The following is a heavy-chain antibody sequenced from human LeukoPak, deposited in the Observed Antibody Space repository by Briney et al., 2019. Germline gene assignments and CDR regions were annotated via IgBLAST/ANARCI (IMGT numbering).Heavy chain of an antibody. CDR3: ARGIAGWYGYYYYGMDV. V-gene: IGHV4-59*08. CDR2: IYYNGST. J-gene: IGHJ6*02. Sequence: SETLSLTCTVSGGSISSYYWSWIRQPPGKGLEWIGYIYYNGSTNYNPSLKSRVTISVDTSKNQFSLKLSSVTAADTAVYYCARGIAGWYGYYYYGMDVWGQGTTVTVSS. CDR1: GGSISSYY. D-gene: IGHD6-19*01.